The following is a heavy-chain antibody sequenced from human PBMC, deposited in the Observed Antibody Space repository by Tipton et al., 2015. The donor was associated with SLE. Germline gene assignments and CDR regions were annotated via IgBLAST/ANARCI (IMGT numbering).Heavy chain of an antibody. Sequence: LRLSCTVSGGSISSGSYYWSWIRQPAGKGLEWIGRIYTSGSTNYNPSLKSRVTISVDTSKNQFSLKLSSVTAADTAVYYCARSGSLRFLEWFNWFDPWGQGTLVTVSS. CDR3: ARSGSLRFLEWFNWFDP. CDR2: IYTSGST. CDR1: GGSISSGSYY. D-gene: IGHD3-3*01. J-gene: IGHJ5*02. V-gene: IGHV4-61*02.